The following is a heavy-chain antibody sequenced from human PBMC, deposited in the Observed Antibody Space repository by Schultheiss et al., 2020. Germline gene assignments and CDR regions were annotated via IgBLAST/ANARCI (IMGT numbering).Heavy chain of an antibody. CDR2: INPSGGST. CDR3: AREQATGANYYYYYGMDV. V-gene: IGHV1-46*01. CDR1: GYTFTSYY. Sequence: ASVKVSCKASGYTFTSYYMHWVRQAPGQGLEWMGIINPSGGSTSYAQKFQGRVTMTRDTSTSTVYMELSSLRSEDTAVYYCAREQATGANYYYYYGMDVWGKGTTVTVCS. J-gene: IGHJ6*04. D-gene: IGHD1-7*01.